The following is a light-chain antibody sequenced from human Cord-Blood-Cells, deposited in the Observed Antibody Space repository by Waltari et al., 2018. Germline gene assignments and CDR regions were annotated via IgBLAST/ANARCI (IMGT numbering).Light chain of an antibody. CDR2: GNS. CDR1: SSHHGARYD. V-gene: IGLV1-40*01. CDR3: QSYDSSLSGYV. J-gene: IGLJ1*01. Sequence: QSVLTPPPSVSGPPGQRATISCPGSSSHHGARYDVHWYQQLPGTAPKLLIYGNSTRPSGVPDRFSGSKSGTSASLAITGLQAEDEADYYCQSYDSSLSGYVFGTGTKVTVL.